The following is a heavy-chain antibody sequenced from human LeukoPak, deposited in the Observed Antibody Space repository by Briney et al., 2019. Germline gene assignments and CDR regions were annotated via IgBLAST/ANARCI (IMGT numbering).Heavy chain of an antibody. CDR2: ISGSGGST. J-gene: IGHJ4*02. CDR1: GFTFTSYA. Sequence: GGSLRLSCAASGFTFTSYAMSWVRQAPGKGLEWVSAISGSGGSTYYADSVKGRFTVSRDNSKNMLYLQMNSLRAEDTAIYYCAKDAAGPEYWGQGTRVTVSS. D-gene: IGHD6-13*01. CDR3: AKDAAGPEY. V-gene: IGHV3-23*01.